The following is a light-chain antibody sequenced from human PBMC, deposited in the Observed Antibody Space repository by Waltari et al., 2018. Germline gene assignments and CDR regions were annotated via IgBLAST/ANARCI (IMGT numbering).Light chain of an antibody. CDR2: WAS. CDR1: QSVIHSSNTRSS. Sequence: DIVMTQSPDSLALSLGERATINCKHSQSVIHSSNTRSSLAWYQQKPGQPPKLLIYWASTRQPGVPDRFSGSGSGTDFTLTISTLQAEDVAVYYCHQYCSTPLTFGQGTKVDIK. J-gene: IGKJ1*01. CDR3: HQYCSTPLT. V-gene: IGKV4-1*01.